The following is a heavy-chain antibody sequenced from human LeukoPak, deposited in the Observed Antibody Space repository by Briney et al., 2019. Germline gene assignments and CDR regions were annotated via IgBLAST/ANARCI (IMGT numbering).Heavy chain of an antibody. CDR3: AKGWPGYTNTWFVD. Sequence: ETGGSLRLSCAASGFTFSTYGMTWVRQAPGEGLEWVSVISDSGGSTNYADSVKGRFTISRDNSKNTLYLQMNSLRVDDTAVYYCAKGWPGYTNTWFVDWGQGTLVTVSS. CDR2: ISDSGGST. J-gene: IGHJ5*02. D-gene: IGHD5-12*01. CDR1: GFTFSTYG. V-gene: IGHV3-23*01.